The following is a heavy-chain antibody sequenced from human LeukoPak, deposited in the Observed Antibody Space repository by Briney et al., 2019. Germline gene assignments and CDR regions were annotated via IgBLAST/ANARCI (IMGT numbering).Heavy chain of an antibody. V-gene: IGHV3-7*01. J-gene: IGHJ4*01. CDR2: IKQDGGEK. Sequence: HTGGSLRLSCAVSGFTFSSYWMNWVRQAPGKGLEWVASIKQDGGEKSYVDSVKGRFTISRDNAKNSLYLQMSSLRAEDTAVYYCARDGTAAGLYFDLWGQGTLVTVSP. D-gene: IGHD6-13*01. CDR3: ARDGTAAGLYFDL. CDR1: GFTFSSYW.